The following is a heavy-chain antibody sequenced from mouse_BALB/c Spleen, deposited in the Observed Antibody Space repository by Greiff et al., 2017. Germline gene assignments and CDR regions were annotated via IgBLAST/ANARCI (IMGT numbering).Heavy chain of an antibody. V-gene: IGHV2-2*02. Sequence: VKLMESGPGLVQPSQSLSITCTVSGFSLTSYGVHWVRQSPGKGLEWLGVIWSGGSTDYNAAFISRLSISKDNSKSQVFFKMNSLQANDTAIYYCARPYGNYMTWFAYWGQGTLVTVSA. CDR2: IWSGGST. J-gene: IGHJ3*01. D-gene: IGHD2-1*01. CDR3: ARPYGNYMTWFAY. CDR1: GFSLTSYG.